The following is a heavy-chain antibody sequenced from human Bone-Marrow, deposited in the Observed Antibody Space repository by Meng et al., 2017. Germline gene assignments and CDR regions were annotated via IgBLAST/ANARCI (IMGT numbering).Heavy chain of an antibody. V-gene: IGHV4-61*08. CDR3: ARDIGSSKNY. CDR1: GGSISSGGYY. J-gene: IGHJ4*02. D-gene: IGHD6-13*01. Sequence: SETLSLTCTVSGGSISSGGYYWSWIRQHPGKGLEWIGYIYYSGSTNYNPSLKSRVTISVDTSKNQFSLKLSSVTAADTAVYYCARDIGSSKNYWGQGTLVTVSS. CDR2: IYYSGST.